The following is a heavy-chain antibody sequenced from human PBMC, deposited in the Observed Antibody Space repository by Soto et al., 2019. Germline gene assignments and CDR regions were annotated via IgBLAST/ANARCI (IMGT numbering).Heavy chain of an antibody. CDR1: GYTFTSSG. J-gene: IGHJ1*01. CDR3: AGAESENYASQYFHH. V-gene: IGHV1-18*04. Sequence: QIQLVQSGAEVKEPGASVKVSCRASGYTFTSSGISWVRQAPGQGPEWMGWISNYNGNTNSAQKFQDRVTMTTDTSTSTAYMELMSLRSDDTAVYFCAGAESENYASQYFHHWGQGTLVTVSS. D-gene: IGHD3-10*01. CDR2: ISNYNGNT.